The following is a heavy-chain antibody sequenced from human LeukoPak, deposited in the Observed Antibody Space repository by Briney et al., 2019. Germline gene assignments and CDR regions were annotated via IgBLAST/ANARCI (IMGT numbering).Heavy chain of an antibody. V-gene: IGHV4-59*11. CDR3: ARVYSTSWRYFDY. D-gene: IGHD2-2*01. CDR1: GGSISSHY. Sequence: PSETLSLTCTVSGGSISSHYWSWIRRPPGKGLEWIGYIYYSGSTNYNPSLKSRVTISVDTSKNQFSLELSSVTAADTAVYYCARVYSTSWRYFDYWGQGTLVTVSS. CDR2: IYYSGST. J-gene: IGHJ4*02.